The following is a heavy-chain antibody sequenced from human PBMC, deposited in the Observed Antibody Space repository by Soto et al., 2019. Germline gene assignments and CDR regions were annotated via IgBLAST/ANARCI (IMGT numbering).Heavy chain of an antibody. J-gene: IGHJ6*02. V-gene: IGHV1-18*01. CDR2: ISAYNGNT. D-gene: IGHD2-21*02. Sequence: AASVKVSCKASGYTFTSYGISWVRQAPGQGLEWMGWISAYNGNTNYAQKLQGRVTMTTDTSTSTAYMELRSLRSDDTAVYYCARDPHIVVVTAMDDHGMDVWGQGTTVTVSS. CDR3: ARDPHIVVVTAMDDHGMDV. CDR1: GYTFTSYG.